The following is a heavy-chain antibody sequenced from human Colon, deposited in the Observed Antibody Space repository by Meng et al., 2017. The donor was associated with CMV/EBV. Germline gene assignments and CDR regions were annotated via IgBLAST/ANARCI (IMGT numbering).Heavy chain of an antibody. D-gene: IGHD5-24*01. J-gene: IGHJ6*02. V-gene: IGHV3-11*01. CDR3: ARIERPGGQYNSYGMDV. Sequence: GGSLRLSCAASGFTFNDYYMSWIRQAPGKGLEWISYISSSSNTIHYADSMKGRFPISRDNAKNSLYLQMNSLRAEDTAVYFCARIERPGGQYNSYGMDVWGQGTTVTVSS. CDR1: GFTFNDYY. CDR2: ISSSSNTI.